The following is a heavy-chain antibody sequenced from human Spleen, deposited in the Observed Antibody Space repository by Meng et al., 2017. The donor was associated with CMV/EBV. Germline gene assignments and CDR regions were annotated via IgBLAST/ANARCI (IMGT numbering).Heavy chain of an antibody. J-gene: IGHJ5*02. CDR1: SFSSYY. Sequence: SFSSYYRTWIRPSPGKGLEWIGEINHSGSTKYKPSLKSRVIISIDTSKNHFSLKLSSVTAADTAVYYCARGQGFAVFGVVTSGWFDPWGQGTLVTVSS. V-gene: IGHV4-34*01. D-gene: IGHD3-3*01. CDR3: ARGQGFAVFGVVTSGWFDP. CDR2: INHSGST.